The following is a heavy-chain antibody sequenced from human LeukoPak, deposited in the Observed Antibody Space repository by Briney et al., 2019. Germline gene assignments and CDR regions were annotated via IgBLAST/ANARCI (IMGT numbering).Heavy chain of an antibody. Sequence: SETLSLTCAVYGGSFSGYYWSWIRQPPGKGLEWIGEINHSGSTNYNPSLKSRVTISVDTSKNQFSLKLSSVTAADTAVYYCARLAGDDAFDIWGQGTMVTVSS. CDR2: INHSGST. CDR1: GGSFSGYY. V-gene: IGHV4-34*01. CDR3: ARLAGDDAFDI. J-gene: IGHJ3*02. D-gene: IGHD3-3*02.